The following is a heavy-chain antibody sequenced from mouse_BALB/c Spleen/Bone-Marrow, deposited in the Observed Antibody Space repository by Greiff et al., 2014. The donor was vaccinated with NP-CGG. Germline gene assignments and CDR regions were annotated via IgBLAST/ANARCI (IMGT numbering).Heavy chain of an antibody. J-gene: IGHJ2*01. CDR1: GFNIKDTY. D-gene: IGHD1-1*01. V-gene: IGHV14-3*02. CDR3: ANYYYGYYFDS. CDR2: IDPANGNT. Sequence: VQLKQSGAELVKPGASVKLSCTASGFNIKDTYMHWVKQSPEQGLEWIGRIDPANGNTKYDPKFQGKATITADTSSNTAYLQLSSLTSEDTAVYYCANYYYGYYFDSWGQGTTLTVSS.